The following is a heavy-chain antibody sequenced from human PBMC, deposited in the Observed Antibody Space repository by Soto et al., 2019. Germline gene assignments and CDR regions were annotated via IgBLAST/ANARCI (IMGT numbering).Heavy chain of an antibody. V-gene: IGHV1-69*13. CDR1: GGTFSSYA. CDR2: IIPIFGTA. D-gene: IGHD2-8*01. J-gene: IGHJ4*02. Sequence: GASVKVSCKASGGTFSSYAISWVRQAPGQGLEWMGGIIPIFGTANYAQKFQGRVTITADESTSTAYMELSSLRSEDTAVYYCARTAPFGPTVLYYFDYWGQGTLLTVSS. CDR3: ARTAPFGPTVLYYFDY.